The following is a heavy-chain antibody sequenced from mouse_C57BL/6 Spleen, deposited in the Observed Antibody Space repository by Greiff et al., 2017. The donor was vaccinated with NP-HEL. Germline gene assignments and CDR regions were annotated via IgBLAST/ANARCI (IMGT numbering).Heavy chain of an antibody. J-gene: IGHJ4*01. D-gene: IGHD2-2*01. Sequence: QVQLQQPGAELVRPGTSVKLSCKASGYTFTSYWMHWVKQRPGQGLEWIGVIDPSDSYTNYNQKFKGKATLTVDTSSSTAYMQLSSLTSEDSAVYYCARMGYPPYYAMDYWGQGTSVTVSS. V-gene: IGHV1-59*01. CDR3: ARMGYPPYYAMDY. CDR1: GYTFTSYW. CDR2: IDPSDSYT.